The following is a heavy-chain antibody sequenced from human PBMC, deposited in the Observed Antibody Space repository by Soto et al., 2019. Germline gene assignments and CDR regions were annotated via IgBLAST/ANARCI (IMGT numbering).Heavy chain of an antibody. CDR3: ARLGGYYQALDS. Sequence: PSETLSLTCTVSDGSISPYYWSWIRQPPGKGLEWIGYIYYAGTTTYNPSPKSRVSISVDTSKNEVSLKLTSVTAADTAVYYCARLGGYYQALDSWGQGTVVTVSS. J-gene: IGHJ4*02. CDR1: DGSISPYY. V-gene: IGHV4-59*08. D-gene: IGHD3-22*01. CDR2: IYYAGTT.